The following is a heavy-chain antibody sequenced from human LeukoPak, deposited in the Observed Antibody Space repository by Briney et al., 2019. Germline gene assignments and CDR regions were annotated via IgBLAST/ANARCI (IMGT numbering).Heavy chain of an antibody. CDR3: ARDPYSGNYGNYYYYYMDV. CDR2: ITSSSSYI. Sequence: PGGSLRLSCAASGFTFSSYGMSWVRHAPGKGLEWISSITSSSSYIYYADSVKGRFTISRDNAKNSLFLQMNNLSPDDTAVYFCARDPYSGNYGNYYYYYMDVWGKGTTVTISS. D-gene: IGHD1-26*01. J-gene: IGHJ6*03. V-gene: IGHV3-21*06. CDR1: GFTFSSYG.